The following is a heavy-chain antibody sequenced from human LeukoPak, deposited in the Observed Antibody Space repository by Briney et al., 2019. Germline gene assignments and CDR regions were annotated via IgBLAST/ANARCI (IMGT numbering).Heavy chain of an antibody. J-gene: IGHJ4*02. V-gene: IGHV3-48*04. CDR1: GFTFSSYS. CDR2: ISSSSSNI. Sequence: RGSLRLSCAASGFTFSSYSMNWVRQAPGKGLEWVSYISSSSSNIYYADSVKGRFTISRDNAKNSLYLQMNSLRAEDTAVYYCWRVPSRGTATELLDYWGQGTLVSVSS. D-gene: IGHD3-10*01. CDR3: WRVPSRGTATELLDY.